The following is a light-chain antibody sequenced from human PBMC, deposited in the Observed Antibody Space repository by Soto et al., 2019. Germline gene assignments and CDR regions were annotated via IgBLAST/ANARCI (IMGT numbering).Light chain of an antibody. V-gene: IGLV2-8*01. CDR3: SSYAGSNTVV. J-gene: IGLJ2*01. CDR1: SSDVGGYNY. Sequence: QSVLTQPPSASGSPGQSVTISCTGTSSDVGGYNYVSWYQQHPGKAPKLIIFEVTKRPSGVPDRFSGSKSGNTASLTVSGLQAEDEADYYCSSYAGSNTVVFGGRTQLTVL. CDR2: EVT.